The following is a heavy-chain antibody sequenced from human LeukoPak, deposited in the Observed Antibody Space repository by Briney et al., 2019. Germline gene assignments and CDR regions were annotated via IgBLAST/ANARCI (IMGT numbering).Heavy chain of an antibody. CDR2: IYYSGST. CDR1: GGSISSSSYY. D-gene: IGHD3-10*01. J-gene: IGHJ4*02. CDR3: AREPPREAGIDY. V-gene: IGHV4-39*02. Sequence: PSETLSLTCTVSGGSISSSSYYWGWIRQPPGKGLEWIGSIYYSGSTYYNPSLKSRVTISVDTSKNQFSLKLSSVTAADTAVYYCAREPPREAGIDYWGQGTLVTVSS.